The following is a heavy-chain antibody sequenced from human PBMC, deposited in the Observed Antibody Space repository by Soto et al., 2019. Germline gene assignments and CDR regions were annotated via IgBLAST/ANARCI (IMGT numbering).Heavy chain of an antibody. CDR3: GTDRMGEQWLGVMHY. Sequence: QVQLEESGGNVVQPGRSLRLSCAASGFSCSDYGMHWFRQAPGKGLLSVALLSYDGDKEYYADSVKGRFTISRDTSKNTVFLQMNSLRPEDTAVYYCGTDRMGEQWLGVMHYWGQGTLVTVSS. CDR1: GFSCSDYG. J-gene: IGHJ4*02. V-gene: IGHV3-30*03. D-gene: IGHD6-19*01. CDR2: LSYDGDKE.